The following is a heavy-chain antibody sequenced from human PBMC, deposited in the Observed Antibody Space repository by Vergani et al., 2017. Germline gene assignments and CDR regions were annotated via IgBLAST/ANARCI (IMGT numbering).Heavy chain of an antibody. J-gene: IGHJ5*02. CDR1: GGSISSYY. CDR2: IYYSGST. Sequence: QVQLQESGPGLVKPSETPSLTCTVSGGSISSYYWSWIRQPPGKGLEWIWYIYYSGSTNDHPSLKSRVTISVDTSKNQFSLKLSSVTAADTAVYYCARAPSYSSSWYPNWFDPWGQGTLVTVSS. CDR3: ARAPSYSSSWYPNWFDP. V-gene: IGHV4-59*01. D-gene: IGHD6-13*01.